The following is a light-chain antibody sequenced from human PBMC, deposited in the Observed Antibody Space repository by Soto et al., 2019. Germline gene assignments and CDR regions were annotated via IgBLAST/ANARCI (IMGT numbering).Light chain of an antibody. V-gene: IGKV1D-12*01. CDR1: QDISSW. CDR3: QQANSFPYT. J-gene: IGKJ2*01. Sequence: DIQMTQSPSSVSASVGDRVTITCRASQDISSWLAWYQQKPGKAPKLLIYAASSLQSGVPPRFSGSGSGTDFTLTISSLQPADFATYYCQQANSFPYTFGQGTKLEI. CDR2: AAS.